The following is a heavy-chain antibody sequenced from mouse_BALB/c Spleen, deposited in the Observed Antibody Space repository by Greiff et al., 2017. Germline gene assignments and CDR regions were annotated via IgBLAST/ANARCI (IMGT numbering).Heavy chain of an antibody. CDR3: TRFFYDWYFDV. D-gene: IGHD2-3*01. Sequence: VQLQQPGAELVRPGASVKLSCKASGYTFTSYWINWVKQRPGQGLEWIGNIYPSDSYTNYNQKFKDKATLTVDKSSSTAYMQLSSPTSEDSAVYYCTRFFYDWYFDVWGAGTTVTVSS. V-gene: IGHV1-69*02. CDR2: IYPSDSYT. CDR1: GYTFTSYW. J-gene: IGHJ1*01.